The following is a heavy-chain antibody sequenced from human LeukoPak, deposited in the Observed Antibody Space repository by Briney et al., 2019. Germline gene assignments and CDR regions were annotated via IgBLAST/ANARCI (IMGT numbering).Heavy chain of an antibody. Sequence: GGSLRLSCAASGFSFTYSMSWVRQFPGKGLEWVATINRDGSERQHVDSVKGRFSISRDNPKNSLYLQMDSLRAEDTAIYYCARGSGWLDYWGQGTLVTVSS. CDR2: INRDGSER. J-gene: IGHJ4*02. D-gene: IGHD6-19*01. CDR1: GFSFTYS. CDR3: ARGSGWLDY. V-gene: IGHV3-7*01.